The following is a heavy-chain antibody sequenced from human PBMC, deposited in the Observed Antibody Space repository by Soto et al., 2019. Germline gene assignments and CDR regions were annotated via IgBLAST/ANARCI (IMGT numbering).Heavy chain of an antibody. D-gene: IGHD4-17*01. CDR1: GFPFSNYA. V-gene: IGHV3-23*01. J-gene: IGHJ4*02. Sequence: EVQLLESGGGLAQPGGSLRLSCAASGFPFSNYAMSWVRQAPGKGLEWVSTINGGAGSTYYADSVKGRFTISRDDSKNSLYLQMHSLRAEDTAVYYCAKIPIMTTVTHYFDYWGQGTLVTVSS. CDR2: INGGAGST. CDR3: AKIPIMTTVTHYFDY.